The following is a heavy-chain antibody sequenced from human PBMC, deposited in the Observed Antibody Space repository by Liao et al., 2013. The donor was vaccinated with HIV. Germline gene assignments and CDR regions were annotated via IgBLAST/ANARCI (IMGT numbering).Heavy chain of an antibody. Sequence: QLQLQESGPGLVKPSETLSLTCTVSGGSISSTSYYWDWIRQPPGKGLEWIGNIYYSGSTYYNPSLKSRVTMSVDTSKNHFSLKLTSVTAADTAVYYCAARITISGVAIPHALDVWGQGTVVAVSA. CDR2: IYYSGST. D-gene: IGHD3-3*01. J-gene: IGHJ3*01. V-gene: IGHV4-39*07. CDR1: GGSISSTSYY. CDR3: AARITISGVAIPHALDV.